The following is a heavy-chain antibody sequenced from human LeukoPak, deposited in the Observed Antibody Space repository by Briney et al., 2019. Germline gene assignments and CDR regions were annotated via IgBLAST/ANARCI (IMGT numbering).Heavy chain of an antibody. Sequence: SETLSLTCAVYGGSFSGYYWSWIRQPPGKGLEWIGEINHSGSTNYNPSLKSRVTISVDTSKNQFSLKLISVTAADTAVYYCAREPGTSYCSGGSCYRGWFDPWGQGTLVAVSS. CDR1: GGSFSGYY. V-gene: IGHV4-34*01. J-gene: IGHJ5*02. CDR2: INHSGST. D-gene: IGHD2-15*01. CDR3: AREPGTSYCSGGSCYRGWFDP.